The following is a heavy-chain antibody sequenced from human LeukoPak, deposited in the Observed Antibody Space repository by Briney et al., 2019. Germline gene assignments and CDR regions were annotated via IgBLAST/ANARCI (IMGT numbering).Heavy chain of an antibody. Sequence: PSETLSLTCTVSGGSISSYYWSWVRQPAGKGLEWIGCIHYSGSTNYNPSLKSRVTTSVDTSKNQFSLRLTSVTAADTAVYYCTRVGDTSSYFYYMDVWGKGTTVTVSS. V-gene: IGHV4-59*01. D-gene: IGHD3-22*01. CDR1: GGSISSYY. CDR3: TRVGDTSSYFYYMDV. CDR2: IHYSGST. J-gene: IGHJ6*03.